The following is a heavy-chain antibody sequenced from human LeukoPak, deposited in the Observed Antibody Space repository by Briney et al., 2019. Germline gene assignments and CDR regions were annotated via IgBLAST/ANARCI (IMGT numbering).Heavy chain of an antibody. V-gene: IGHV3-66*01. CDR2: IYSGGST. Sequence: GGSLRLSCAASGFTVSSNYMSWVRQAPGKGLEWVSVIYSGGSTYYADSVKGRFTISRDNSKNTLYLQMNSLGVEDTAVYYCARGAYGSGSYGDNWFDPWGQGTLVTVSS. CDR1: GFTVSSNY. J-gene: IGHJ5*02. D-gene: IGHD3-10*01. CDR3: ARGAYGSGSYGDNWFDP.